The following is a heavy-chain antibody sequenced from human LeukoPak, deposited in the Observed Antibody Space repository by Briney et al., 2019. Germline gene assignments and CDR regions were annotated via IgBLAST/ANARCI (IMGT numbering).Heavy chain of an antibody. Sequence: GGSLRLSCAASGFTSSSYGMHWVRQAPGKGLEWVAVISYDGINKYYADSVKGRFTISRDNAKNSLYLQMNSLRAEDTAVYYCARVATMVRVPLDALDIWGQGTMVSVSS. CDR2: ISYDGINK. CDR3: ARVATMVRVPLDALDI. V-gene: IGHV3-30*03. J-gene: IGHJ3*02. D-gene: IGHD3-10*01. CDR1: GFTSSSYG.